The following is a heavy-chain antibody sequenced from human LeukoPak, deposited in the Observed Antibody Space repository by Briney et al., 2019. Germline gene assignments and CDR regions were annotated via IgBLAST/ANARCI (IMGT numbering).Heavy chain of an antibody. D-gene: IGHD3-16*01. J-gene: IGHJ3*01. CDR1: GFTFSRYP. CDR3: VRDRFTDTYLDSFDV. CDR2: VSYEGIHK. V-gene: IGHV3-30*04. Sequence: GGSLRLSCGGSGFTFSRYPIHWARQIPGKGLQWVAVVSYEGIHKFYADSVKGRFTISRDNSKNMVFLQMSSLRVDDSALYYCVRDRFTDTYLDSFDVWGQGVRVIVSS.